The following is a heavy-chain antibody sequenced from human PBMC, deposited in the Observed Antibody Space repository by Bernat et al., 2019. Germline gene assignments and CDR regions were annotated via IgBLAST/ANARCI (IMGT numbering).Heavy chain of an antibody. CDR3: ARDPKATVRVYYYYGMDV. CDR1: GFTFSSYW. J-gene: IGHJ6*02. D-gene: IGHD4-17*01. V-gene: IGHV3-7*04. Sequence: EVQLVESGGGLVQPGGSLRLSCAASGFTFSSYWMSWVRQAPGNGLEWVANIKQDGSEKYYVDSVKGRFTISRDNAKNSLYLQMNSLRAEDTAVYYCARDPKATVRVYYYYGMDVWGQGTTVTVSS. CDR2: IKQDGSEK.